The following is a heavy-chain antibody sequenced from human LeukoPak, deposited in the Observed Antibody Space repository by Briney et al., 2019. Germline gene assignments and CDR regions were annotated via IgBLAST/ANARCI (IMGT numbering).Heavy chain of an antibody. D-gene: IGHD5-12*01. J-gene: IGHJ6*02. Sequence: SETLSLTCSVSGGSIRFYYWSWIRQPPGKGLEWIGYIHYTGHTNYNPSLKSRVTISLDTSKNQFSLKLTSVTAADTAVYYCARHLGGHSSYDEDYDYYYGMDVWGQGTTVSVSS. CDR1: GGSIRFYY. V-gene: IGHV4-59*08. CDR3: ARHLGGHSSYDEDYDYYYGMDV. CDR2: IHYTGHT.